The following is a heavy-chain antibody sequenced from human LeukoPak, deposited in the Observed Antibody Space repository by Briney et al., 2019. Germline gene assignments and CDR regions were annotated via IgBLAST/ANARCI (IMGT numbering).Heavy chain of an antibody. J-gene: IGHJ4*02. Sequence: PSETLSLTCTVSGGXFSSYYWSWIRQPPGKGLEWIGNIYYSGSTNYNPSLKSRVIISIDTSKNQFSLKVSSVTAADTAVYFCARVLVSDYGDYFDYWAQGTLVTASS. CDR3: ARVLVSDYGDYFDY. D-gene: IGHD4-17*01. CDR1: GGXFSSYY. CDR2: IYYSGST. V-gene: IGHV4-59*01.